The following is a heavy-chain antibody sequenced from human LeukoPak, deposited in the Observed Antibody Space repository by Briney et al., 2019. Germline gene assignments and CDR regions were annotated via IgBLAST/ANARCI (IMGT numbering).Heavy chain of an antibody. Sequence: EPSETLSLTCTVSGGSISSYYWNWIRQPPGKGLDWIGYIYHSGSTNYNPSLKSRVTISVDTSKTQISLKLRAVTAADTAVYYCARSRVWSDYWGYFDYWGQGTLVTVSS. D-gene: IGHD3-3*01. CDR3: ARSRVWSDYWGYFDY. CDR2: IYHSGST. J-gene: IGHJ4*02. V-gene: IGHV4-59*01. CDR1: GGSISSYY.